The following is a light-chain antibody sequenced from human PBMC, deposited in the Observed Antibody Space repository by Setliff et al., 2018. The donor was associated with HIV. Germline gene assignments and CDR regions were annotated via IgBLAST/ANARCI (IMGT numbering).Light chain of an antibody. CDR2: EVS. J-gene: IGLJ1*01. CDR3: SSYTSSSTLYV. V-gene: IGLV2-14*01. Sequence: QSVLTQPASVSGSPGQSIAISCGGTSSDVGAYDYVSWFQQHPGKAPKLMIYEVSNRPSGVSNRFSGSKSGNTASLTISGLQAEDEADYYCSSYTSSSTLYVFGTGTKVTVL. CDR1: SSDVGAYDY.